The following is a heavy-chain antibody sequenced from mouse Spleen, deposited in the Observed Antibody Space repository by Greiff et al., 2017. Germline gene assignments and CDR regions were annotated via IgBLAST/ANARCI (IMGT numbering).Heavy chain of an antibody. V-gene: IGHV14-1*01. J-gene: IGHJ2*01. CDR1: GFNIKDYY. CDR2: IDPEDGDT. D-gene: IGHD1-1*01. CDR3: TYGSSYVHYFDY. Sequence: VQLQQSGAELVRPGASVKLSCTASGFNIKDYYMHWVQQRPEQGLEWIGRIDPEDGDTEYAPKFQGKATMTADTSSNTAYLQLSSLTSEDTAVYYCTYGSSYVHYFDYWGQGTTLTVSS.